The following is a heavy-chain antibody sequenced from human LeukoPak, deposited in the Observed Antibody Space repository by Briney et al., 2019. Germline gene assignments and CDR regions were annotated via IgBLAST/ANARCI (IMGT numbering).Heavy chain of an antibody. V-gene: IGHV4-39*07. CDR3: ARGHTLPTVTINYYGMDV. Sequence: PSETLSLTCTVSGGSISSSSYYWGWIRQPPGKGLEWIGSIYYSGSTYYNPSLKSRVTISVDTSKNQFSLKLSSVTAADTAVYYCARGHTLPTVTINYYGMDVWGQGTTVTVSS. CDR2: IYYSGST. J-gene: IGHJ6*02. D-gene: IGHD4-17*01. CDR1: GGSISSSSYY.